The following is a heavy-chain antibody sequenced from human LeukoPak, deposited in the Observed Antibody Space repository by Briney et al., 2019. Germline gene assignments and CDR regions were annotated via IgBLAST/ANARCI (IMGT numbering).Heavy chain of an antibody. J-gene: IGHJ4*02. CDR3: AKDIGGAPDFDY. CDR2: ISWNSGSI. CDR1: GFNFRSLA. V-gene: IGHV3-9*01. D-gene: IGHD1-26*01. Sequence: PGGSLRLSCAASGFNFRSLAMTWVRQAPGKGLEWVSGISWNSGSIGYADSVKGRFTISRDNAKNSLYLQMNSLRAEDTALYYCAKDIGGAPDFDYWGQGTLVTVSS.